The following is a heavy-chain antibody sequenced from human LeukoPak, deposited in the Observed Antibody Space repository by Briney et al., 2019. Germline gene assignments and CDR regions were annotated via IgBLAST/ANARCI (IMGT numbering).Heavy chain of an antibody. CDR2: IYYSGST. CDR3: ARCGRFITNWYFDL. D-gene: IGHD1-1*01. CDR1: GGSISSYY. V-gene: IGHV4-59*01. J-gene: IGHJ2*01. Sequence: SETLSLTCTVSGGSISSYYWSWIRQPPGKGLEWIGYIYYSGSTNYNPSLKSRVTMSVDTSKNQFSLNLSSVTSADTAVYYCARCGRFITNWYFDLWGRGTLVTVSS.